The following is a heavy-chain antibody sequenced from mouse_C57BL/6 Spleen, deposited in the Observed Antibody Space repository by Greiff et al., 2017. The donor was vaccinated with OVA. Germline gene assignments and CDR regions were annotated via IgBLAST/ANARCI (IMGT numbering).Heavy chain of an antibody. J-gene: IGHJ2*01. CDR3: ARGYYGSSPFDY. V-gene: IGHV1-69*01. CDR1: GYTFTSYW. Sequence: QVQLQQSGAELVMPGASVKLSCKASGYTFTSYWMHWVKQRPGQGLEWIGEIDPSDSYTNYNQKFKGKSTLTVDKSSSTAYMQLSSLTSEDSAVYYCARGYYGSSPFDYWGQGTTLTVSS. D-gene: IGHD1-1*01. CDR2: IDPSDSYT.